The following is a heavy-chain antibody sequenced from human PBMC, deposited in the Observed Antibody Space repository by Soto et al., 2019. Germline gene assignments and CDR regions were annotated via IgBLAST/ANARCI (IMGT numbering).Heavy chain of an antibody. J-gene: IGHJ6*02. CDR2: ISYDGSNK. D-gene: IGHD3-3*01. CDR3: SRGFLEWLPYGMDV. Sequence: GGSLRLSCAASGFTFSSYGIHWVRQAPGKGLEWVAVISYDGSNKYYADSVKGRFTISRDNSKNTLYLQMNSLRAEDTAVYYCSRGFLEWLPYGMDVWGQGTTVTVYS. V-gene: IGHV3-30*03. CDR1: GFTFSSYG.